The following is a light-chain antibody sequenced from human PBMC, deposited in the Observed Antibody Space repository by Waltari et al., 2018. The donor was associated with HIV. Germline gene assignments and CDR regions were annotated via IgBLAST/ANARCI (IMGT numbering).Light chain of an antibody. Sequence: EIVLTQSPGTLSLSPGERATLSCRASQSVSSSSLAWYQQKAGQAPRLLIYAASSRATGIPDRVSGSGSGTDVTLTISRLEPEDFAVYYCQQYGNSPALYTFGQGTKLEIK. CDR2: AAS. V-gene: IGKV3-20*01. CDR1: QSVSSSS. CDR3: QQYGNSPALYT. J-gene: IGKJ2*01.